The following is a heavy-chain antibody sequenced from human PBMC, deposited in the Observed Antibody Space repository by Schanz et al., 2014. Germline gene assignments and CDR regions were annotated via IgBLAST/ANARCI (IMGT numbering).Heavy chain of an antibody. V-gene: IGHV3-23*01. Sequence: EVQLLESGGGLVKPGGSLRLSCATSGLTFTSAWMSWVRQAPGKGLEWVSAISGGGGTTYYTDSVKGRFTISRDNSKNTLYLQMNSLRAEDTAVYYCAKGRFGELSAFDIWGQGTMVTVSS. CDR1: GLTFTSAW. J-gene: IGHJ3*02. CDR3: AKGRFGELSAFDI. CDR2: ISGGGGTT. D-gene: IGHD3-10*01.